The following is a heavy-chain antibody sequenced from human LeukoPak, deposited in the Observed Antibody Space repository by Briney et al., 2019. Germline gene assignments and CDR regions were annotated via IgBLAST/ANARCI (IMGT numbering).Heavy chain of an antibody. CDR2: ISSSSSYI. J-gene: IGHJ5*02. CDR1: GFTFSSYS. V-gene: IGHV3-21*01. Sequence: PGGSLRLSCAASGFTFSSYSMNWVRQAPGKGLGWVSSISSSSSYIYYADSVKGRFTISRDNAKNSLYLQMNSLRAEDTAVYYCARDKVGAAAGTLDPWGQGTLVTVSS. CDR3: ARDKVGAAAGTLDP. D-gene: IGHD6-13*01.